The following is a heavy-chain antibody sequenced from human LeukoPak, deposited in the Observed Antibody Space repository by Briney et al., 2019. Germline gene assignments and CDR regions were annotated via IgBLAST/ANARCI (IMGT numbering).Heavy chain of an antibody. CDR2: ISSSSSYI. CDR3: ASLICGGDCSHLGY. D-gene: IGHD2-21*02. J-gene: IGHJ4*02. Sequence: GGSLRLSCAASGFTFSSYSMNWVRQAPGKGLEWVSSISSSSSYIYYADSVKGRFTISRDNAKNSLYLQMNSLRAEDTAVYYCASLICGGDCSHLGYWGQGTLVTVSS. V-gene: IGHV3-21*01. CDR1: GFTFSSYS.